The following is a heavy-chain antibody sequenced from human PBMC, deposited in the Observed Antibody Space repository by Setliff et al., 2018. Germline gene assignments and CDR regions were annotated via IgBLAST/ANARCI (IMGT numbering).Heavy chain of an antibody. Sequence: PSETLSLTCTVSGDYISSQYWSWIRQPPGKGLEWIGYISNRGSTDYNPSLKSRVTISKDTSRSQFSLKLTSVTTADTAVYYCALSDHYPFYYDYWGLGTLVTVSS. CDR2: ISNRGST. V-gene: IGHV4-59*11. D-gene: IGHD3-3*01. J-gene: IGHJ4*02. CDR1: GDYISSQY. CDR3: ALSDHYPFYYDY.